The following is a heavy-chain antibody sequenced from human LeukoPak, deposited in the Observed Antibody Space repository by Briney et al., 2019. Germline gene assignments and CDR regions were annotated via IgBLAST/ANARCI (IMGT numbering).Heavy chain of an antibody. CDR1: GFTFSSYW. Sequence: PGGSLRLSCAASGFTFSSYWMSWVRQAPGKGLEWVANIKQDGSEKYYVDSVKGRFTIPRDNAKNSLYLQMNSLRAEDTAVYYCARVSWFDAFDIWGQGTMVTVSS. D-gene: IGHD3-10*01. CDR2: IKQDGSEK. CDR3: ARVSWFDAFDI. J-gene: IGHJ3*02. V-gene: IGHV3-7*01.